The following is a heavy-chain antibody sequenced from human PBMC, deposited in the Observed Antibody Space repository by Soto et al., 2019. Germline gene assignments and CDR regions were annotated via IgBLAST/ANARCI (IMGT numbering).Heavy chain of an antibody. CDR3: ARSSGYYQHDAFDI. V-gene: IGHV1-8*01. J-gene: IGHJ3*02. CDR1: GYTFTSYD. D-gene: IGHD3-22*01. Sequence: GASVKVSCKASGYTFTSYDINWVRQATGQGLEWTGWMNPNSGNTGYAQKFQGRVTMTRNTSISTAYMELSSLRSEDTAVYYCARSSGYYQHDAFDISGQGTMVTVSS. CDR2: MNPNSGNT.